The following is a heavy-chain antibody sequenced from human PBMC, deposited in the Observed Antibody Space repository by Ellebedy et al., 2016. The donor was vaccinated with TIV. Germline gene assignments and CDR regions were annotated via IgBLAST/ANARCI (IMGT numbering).Heavy chain of an antibody. V-gene: IGHV1-3*01. CDR2: INAGNGNT. CDR1: GYTFTSYA. CDR3: ARDLTTYIVVVPAATTLGY. D-gene: IGHD2-2*01. Sequence: ASVKVSXXASGYTFTSYAMHWVRQAPGQRLEWMGWINAGNGNTKYSQKFQGRVTITRDTSASTAYMELSSLRSEDTAVYYCARDLTTYIVVVPAATTLGYWGQGTLVTVSS. J-gene: IGHJ4*02.